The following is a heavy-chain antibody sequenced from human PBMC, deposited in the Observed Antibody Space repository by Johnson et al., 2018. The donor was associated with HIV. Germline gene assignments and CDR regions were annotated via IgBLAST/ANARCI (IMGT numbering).Heavy chain of an antibody. Sequence: VQLVEFGGGVVRPGGSLRLSCAASGFTFSSYWMSWVRQAPGKGLEWVANIKQDGSEKYYVDSVKGRFTISRDNAKNSLYLQMNSLRAEDSAVYYCARDGIYSSPLDAFDIWGQGTMVTVSA. CDR3: ARDGIYSSPLDAFDI. CDR1: GFTFSSYW. J-gene: IGHJ3*02. V-gene: IGHV3-7*03. CDR2: IKQDGSEK. D-gene: IGHD6-13*01.